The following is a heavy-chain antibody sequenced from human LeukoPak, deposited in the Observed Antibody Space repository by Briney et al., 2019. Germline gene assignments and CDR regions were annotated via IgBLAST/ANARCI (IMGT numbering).Heavy chain of an antibody. J-gene: IGHJ4*02. V-gene: IGHV4-30-2*01. CDR2: IYHSGST. D-gene: IGHD4-11*01. CDR3: ARVSYSSGFDY. Sequence: PSETVSLTCTVSGGSISSTSYYWGWIRQPPGKGLEWIGYIYHSGSTYYNPSLKSRVTISVDRSKNQFSLKLSSVTAADTAVYYCARVSYSSGFDYWGQGTLVTVSS. CDR1: GGSISSTSYY.